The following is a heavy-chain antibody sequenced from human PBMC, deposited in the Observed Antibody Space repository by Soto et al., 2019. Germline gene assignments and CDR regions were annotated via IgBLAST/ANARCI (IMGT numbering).Heavy chain of an antibody. J-gene: IGHJ6*02. CDR1: GGSISSYY. CDR2: IYTSGST. D-gene: IGHD3-3*02. V-gene: IGHV4-4*07. CDR3: ATFLTAGPGYYYYYGMDV. Sequence: ETLSLTCTVSGGSISSYYWSWIRQPAGKGLEWIGRIYTSGSTNYNPSLKSRVTMSVDTSKNQFSLKLSSVTAADTAVYYCATFLTAGPGYYYYYGMDVWGQGTTVTVSS.